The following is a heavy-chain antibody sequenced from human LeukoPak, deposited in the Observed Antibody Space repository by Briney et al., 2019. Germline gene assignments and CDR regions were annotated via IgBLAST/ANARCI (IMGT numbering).Heavy chain of an antibody. J-gene: IGHJ4*02. V-gene: IGHV4-39*01. Sequence: SETLSLTCTVSGGSISSSSYYWGWIRRPPGKGLEWIGSIYYSGSTYYNPSLKSRVTISVDTSKNQFSLKLSSVTAADTAVYYCDSLTTYFDYWGQGTLVTVSS. CDR2: IYYSGST. CDR1: GGSISSSSYY. D-gene: IGHD1-14*01. CDR3: DSLTTYFDY.